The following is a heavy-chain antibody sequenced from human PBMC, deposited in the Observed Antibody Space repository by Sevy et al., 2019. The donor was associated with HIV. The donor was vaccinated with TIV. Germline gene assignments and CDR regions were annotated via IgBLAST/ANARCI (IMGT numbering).Heavy chain of an antibody. J-gene: IGHJ4*02. CDR3: AKDQGGGYSYGVMDY. Sequence: GGSLRLPCAASGFTFSSYGMHWVRQAPGKGLEWVAVISYDGSNKYYADSVKGRFTISRDNSKNTLYLQMNSLRAEDTAVYYCAKDQGGGYSYGVMDYWGQGTLVTVSS. CDR2: ISYDGSNK. D-gene: IGHD5-18*01. CDR1: GFTFSSYG. V-gene: IGHV3-30*18.